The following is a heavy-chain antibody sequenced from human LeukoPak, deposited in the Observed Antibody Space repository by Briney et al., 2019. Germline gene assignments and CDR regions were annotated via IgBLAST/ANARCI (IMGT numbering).Heavy chain of an antibody. CDR3: ARYTLNGPFVIGLDY. D-gene: IGHD3-9*01. Sequence: GGSLRLPFGAPGFSFRSSEIKWVRQAPGRGLGWVSHMRSIDHVKTYFDSVRCRYTMSRDNAKNFLFLQKNGLRAEDTAVYSCARYTLNGPFVIGLDYWGQGALVTVSS. J-gene: IGHJ4*02. V-gene: IGHV3-48*03. CDR1: GFSFRSSE. CDR2: MRSIDHVK.